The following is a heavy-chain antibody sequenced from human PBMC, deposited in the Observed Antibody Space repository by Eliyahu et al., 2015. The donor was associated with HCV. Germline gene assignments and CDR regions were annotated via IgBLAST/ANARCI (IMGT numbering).Heavy chain of an antibody. V-gene: IGHV3-15*01. CDR1: GFDXFQYW. CDR2: IKSKTDGGTT. D-gene: IGHD3-10*01. CDR3: TTGAPGGFDYYLDV. J-gene: IGHJ6*03. Sequence: EVQLVESGGGLVKPGGSLRXSCAASGFDXFQYWMSWVRQXPGKGLEWIGRIKSKTDGGTTDYAAPVKGRFTISRDDSKSTLYLQMNSLKTEDTAVYYCTTGAPGGFDYYLDVWGQGTTVTVSS.